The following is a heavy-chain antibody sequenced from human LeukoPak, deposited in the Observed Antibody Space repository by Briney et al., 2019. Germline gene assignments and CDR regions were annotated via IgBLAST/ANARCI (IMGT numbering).Heavy chain of an antibody. J-gene: IGHJ4*02. D-gene: IGHD6-19*01. Sequence: GGSLRLSCAASGFTFSSYSMNWVRQAPGKGLEWVSVIYSGGSTYYADSVKGRFTISRDNSKNTLYLQMNSLRAEDTAVYYCTSSDSSGTFDYWGQGTLVTVSS. V-gene: IGHV3-53*01. CDR2: IYSGGST. CDR1: GFTFSSYS. CDR3: TSSDSSGTFDY.